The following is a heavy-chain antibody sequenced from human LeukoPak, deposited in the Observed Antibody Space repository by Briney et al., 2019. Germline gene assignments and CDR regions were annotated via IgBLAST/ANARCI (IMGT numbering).Heavy chain of an antibody. D-gene: IGHD1-26*01. CDR2: ISSSGSTI. Sequence: PGGSLRLSCAASGFTFSSYEMNWVRQAPGKGVEWVSYISSSGSTIYYADSVKGRFTISRDNAKNSLYLQMNSLRAEDTAVYYCARVRIVGATSDYWGQGTLVIVSS. CDR1: GFTFSSYE. J-gene: IGHJ4*02. CDR3: ARVRIVGATSDY. V-gene: IGHV3-48*03.